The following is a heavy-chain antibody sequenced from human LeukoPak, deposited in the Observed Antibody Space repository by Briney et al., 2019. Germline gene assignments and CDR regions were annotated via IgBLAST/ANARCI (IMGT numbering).Heavy chain of an antibody. Sequence: GGSLRLSCAASGFTVSSYSMNWVRQAPGKGLEWDLSISSSSSYIYYADSVKGRFTISRDNAKNSLYLQMNSLRAEDTAVYYCARDPATGDYWGQGTLVTVSS. CDR2: ISSSSSYI. CDR1: GFTVSSYS. J-gene: IGHJ4*02. CDR3: ARDPATGDY. D-gene: IGHD6-25*01. V-gene: IGHV3-21*01.